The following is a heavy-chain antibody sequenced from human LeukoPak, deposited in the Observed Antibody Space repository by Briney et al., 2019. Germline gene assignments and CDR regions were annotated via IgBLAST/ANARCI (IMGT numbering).Heavy chain of an antibody. CDR1: GYTFTGYY. V-gene: IGHV1-18*04. D-gene: IGHD3-10*01. J-gene: IGHJ3*02. CDR3: ARDEEYGSGSYFEVAFDI. Sequence: ASVKVSCKASGYTFTGYYMHWVRQAPGQGLEWMGWISAYNGNTNYAQKLQGRVTMTTDTSTSTAYMELRSLRSDDTAVYYCARDEEYGSGSYFEVAFDIWGQGTMVTVSS. CDR2: ISAYNGNT.